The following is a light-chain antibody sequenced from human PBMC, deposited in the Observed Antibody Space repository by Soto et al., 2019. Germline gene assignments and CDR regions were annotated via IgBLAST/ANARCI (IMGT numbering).Light chain of an antibody. V-gene: IGKV1-5*03. CDR1: QNIRNW. J-gene: IGKJ1*01. CDR2: KAS. Sequence: DIQMTQSPSALSASVGDRVTITCRTSQNIRNWLAWYQQKPGKAPKLLIYKASTLESGVTSRFSGSGSGTEFTLAISSLQPDDFATYYCQQYHSYSWTFGQGTKVDIK. CDR3: QQYHSYSWT.